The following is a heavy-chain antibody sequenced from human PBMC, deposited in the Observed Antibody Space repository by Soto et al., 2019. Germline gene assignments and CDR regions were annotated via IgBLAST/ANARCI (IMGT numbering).Heavy chain of an antibody. CDR2: IYYSGST. V-gene: IGHV4-39*01. CDR1: GGSISSSSYY. Sequence: QLQLQESGPGLVKPSETLSLTCTVSGGSISSSSYYWGWIRQPPGKGLEGIGSIYYSGSTYYNPSLKSRVTISVDTSKNQFSLKFGSVTAADTAVYYCARRRMCGGDCYWYFDLWGRGTLVTVSS. J-gene: IGHJ2*01. D-gene: IGHD2-21*02. CDR3: ARRRMCGGDCYWYFDL.